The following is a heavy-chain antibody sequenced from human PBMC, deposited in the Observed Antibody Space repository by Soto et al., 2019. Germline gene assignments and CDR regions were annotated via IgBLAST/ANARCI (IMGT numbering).Heavy chain of an antibody. Sequence: ASVKVSCKASGYTFTGYYMHWVRQAPGQGLEWMGWINPNSGGTNYAQKFQGRVTMTRDTSISTAYMELSRLRSDDTAVYYCARDGYYDFWSGYLPAYYYYGMDVWGQGTTGTVSS. V-gene: IGHV1-2*02. CDR1: GYTFTGYY. CDR3: ARDGYYDFWSGYLPAYYYYGMDV. CDR2: INPNSGGT. D-gene: IGHD3-3*01. J-gene: IGHJ6*02.